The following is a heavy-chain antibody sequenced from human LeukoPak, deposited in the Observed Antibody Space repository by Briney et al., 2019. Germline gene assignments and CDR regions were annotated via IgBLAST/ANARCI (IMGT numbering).Heavy chain of an antibody. D-gene: IGHD5-24*01. J-gene: IGHJ4*02. CDR3: ARDPPAVAINTYG. V-gene: IGHV3-23*01. Sequence: GGSLRLSCAASGFTFNNFAMSWVRQAPGKGLEWVSAISGGGGSTYYADSVKGRFTISRDNSKNTLYLQMNNLRAEDTAVYYCARDPPAVAINTYGWGQGTLVTVSS. CDR2: ISGGGGST. CDR1: GFTFNNFA.